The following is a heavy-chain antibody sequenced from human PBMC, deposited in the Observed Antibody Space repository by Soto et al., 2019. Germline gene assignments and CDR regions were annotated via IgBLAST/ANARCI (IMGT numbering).Heavy chain of an antibody. V-gene: IGHV1-69*13. Sequence: GASVKVSCKASGGTFSSYAISWVRQAPGQGLEWMGGIIPIFGTANYAQKFQGRVTITADESTSTAYMELSSLRSEDTAVYYCARDSSPSASYDEYDYWGQGTLVTVSS. CDR1: GGTFSSYA. CDR2: IIPIFGTA. J-gene: IGHJ4*02. CDR3: ARDSSPSASYDEYDY. D-gene: IGHD6-6*01.